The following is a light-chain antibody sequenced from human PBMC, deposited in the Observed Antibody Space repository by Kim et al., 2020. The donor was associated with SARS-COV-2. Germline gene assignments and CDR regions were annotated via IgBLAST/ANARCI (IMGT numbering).Light chain of an antibody. V-gene: IGKV3-20*01. Sequence: VSPGERATLSCRASQTVSRNQLAWYQQKPGQAPRLLIYGASSRATGIPDRFSGRGSGTDFSLTISRLEPEDCAVYYCQQYGNSRTFGQGTKVDIK. CDR2: GAS. CDR1: QTVSRNQ. CDR3: QQYGNSRT. J-gene: IGKJ1*01.